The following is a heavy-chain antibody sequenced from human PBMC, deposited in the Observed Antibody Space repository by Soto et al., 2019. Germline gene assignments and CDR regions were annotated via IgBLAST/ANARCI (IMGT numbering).Heavy chain of an antibody. CDR2: ITYDGSFQ. V-gene: IGHV3-30*18. D-gene: IGHD1-7*01. CDR1: GFNFDNYG. J-gene: IGHJ4*02. Sequence: PWGSLRLSCQASGFNFDNYGMHWVRQAPGKGLEWVAVITYDGSFQYYADSVKGRFTISRDNSKNTLFLHLNTLKPEDTAVYHCAKDRVGGTFYTPLGFWGQGTLVTVSS. CDR3: AKDRVGGTFYTPLGF.